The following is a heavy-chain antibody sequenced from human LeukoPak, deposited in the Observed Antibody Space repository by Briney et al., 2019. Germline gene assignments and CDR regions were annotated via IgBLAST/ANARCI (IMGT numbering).Heavy chain of an antibody. J-gene: IGHJ4*02. CDR1: GFTFEDFT. D-gene: IGHD1-26*01. V-gene: IGHV3-43*01. CDR3: ARERRRVIDY. CDR2: ITWDGGST. Sequence: GGSLRLSCAASGFTFEDFTRHWVRQVPGRGRQWASLITWDGGSTFYADSVKGRFTISRDNSKKSLSLQMYGLSTEDTALYYCARERRRVIDYWGQGTLVTVSS.